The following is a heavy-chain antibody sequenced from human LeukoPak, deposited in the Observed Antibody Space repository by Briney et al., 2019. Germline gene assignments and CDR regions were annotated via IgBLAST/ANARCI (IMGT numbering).Heavy chain of an antibody. D-gene: IGHD4-23*01. J-gene: IGHJ5*02. Sequence: ASVKVSCKASGYTFTSYDLNWVRQATGQGLEWIGLMNPNSGNTGYAQKFQGRVTLTRSTSISTAYMELRSLTSEDTAVYYCARDYGGNSGWFDPWGQGTLVTVSS. CDR2: MNPNSGNT. CDR3: ARDYGGNSGWFDP. V-gene: IGHV1-8*01. CDR1: GYTFTSYD.